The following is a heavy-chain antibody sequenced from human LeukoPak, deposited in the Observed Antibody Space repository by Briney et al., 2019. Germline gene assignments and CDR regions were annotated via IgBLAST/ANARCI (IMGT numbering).Heavy chain of an antibody. CDR3: ARVSYSSGWYVMGDY. D-gene: IGHD6-19*01. V-gene: IGHV4-39*07. Sequence: PSETLSLTCTVSGGSISSSSYYWGWIRQPPGKGLEWIGSIYHSGSTNYNPSLKSRVTISVDKSKNQFSLKLSSVTAADTAVYYCARVSYSSGWYVMGDYWGQGTLVTVSS. CDR2: IYHSGST. CDR1: GGSISSSSYY. J-gene: IGHJ4*02.